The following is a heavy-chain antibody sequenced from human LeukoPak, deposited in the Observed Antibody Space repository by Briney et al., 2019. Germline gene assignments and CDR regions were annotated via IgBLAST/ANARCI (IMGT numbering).Heavy chain of an antibody. D-gene: IGHD3-22*01. V-gene: IGHV1-46*01. J-gene: IGHJ4*02. CDR3: ARGLRSSGYGY. CDR1: GYTFTNYY. Sequence: ASVRVSCKASGYTFTNYYIHWVRQAPGQGLEWMGLINPSDGSSTYAQNFQGRVTVTRDMATSTVYMELSSLRSEDTAVYYCARGLRSSGYGYWGQGTLVTVSS. CDR2: INPSDGSS.